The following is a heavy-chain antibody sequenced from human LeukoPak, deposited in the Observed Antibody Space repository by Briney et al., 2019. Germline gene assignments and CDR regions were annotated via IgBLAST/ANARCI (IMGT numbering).Heavy chain of an antibody. Sequence: GGSLRLSRAASGFTFRSYAMSWVRQAPGKGLEWVSGISDTGGRSFYADSVKGRFTISRDNSESTLYLEMNSLRAEDTAVYHCAKYDFPYYYDRSGYFLPFSARDVWGQGTTVTVSS. CDR2: ISDTGGRS. J-gene: IGHJ6*02. V-gene: IGHV3-23*01. D-gene: IGHD3-22*01. CDR1: GFTFRSYA. CDR3: AKYDFPYYYDRSGYFLPFSARDV.